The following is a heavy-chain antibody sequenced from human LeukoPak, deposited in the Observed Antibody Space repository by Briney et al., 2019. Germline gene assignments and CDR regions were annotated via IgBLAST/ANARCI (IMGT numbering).Heavy chain of an antibody. J-gene: IGHJ6*03. D-gene: IGHD3-16*01. CDR2: INSDGSST. CDR1: GFTFSSHW. V-gene: IGHV3-74*01. Sequence: GGSLRLSCAASGFTFSSHWMHWVRQAPGKGLVWVSRINSDGSSTSYADSVKGRFTISRDNAKNTLYLQMNSLRAEDTAVYYCARDHRGGVGYYYYYYMDVWGKGTTVTISS. CDR3: ARDHRGGVGYYYYYYMDV.